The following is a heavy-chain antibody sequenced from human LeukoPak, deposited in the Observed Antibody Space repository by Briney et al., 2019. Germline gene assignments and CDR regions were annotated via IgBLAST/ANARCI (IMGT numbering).Heavy chain of an antibody. D-gene: IGHD3-3*01. CDR3: ARLPSTTIFGGYYLYY. Sequence: GESLKISCKGSGYSFTSYWIGWVRQMPGKGLEWLGIIYPGDSDTRYSPSFQGQVTISADKSISTAYLQWSSLKASDTAMYYCARLPSTTIFGGYYLYYWGQGTLVTVSS. V-gene: IGHV5-51*01. J-gene: IGHJ4*02. CDR2: IYPGDSDT. CDR1: GYSFTSYW.